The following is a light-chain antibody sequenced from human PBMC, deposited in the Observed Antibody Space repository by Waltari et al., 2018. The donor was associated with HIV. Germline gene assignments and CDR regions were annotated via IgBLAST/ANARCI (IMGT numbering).Light chain of an antibody. CDR2: EVS. CDR3: CSYVGWSTILYV. J-gene: IGLJ1*01. CDR1: SSDVGSYTL. V-gene: IGLV2-23*02. Sequence: QSALTQPASVSGSPGQSITVSSAGLSSDVGSYTLVPWYQQHPGKAPKLMIYEVSKRPSGVSNRFSGSKSGNTASLTISGLQAEDEADYYCCSYVGWSTILYVFGTGTKVTVL.